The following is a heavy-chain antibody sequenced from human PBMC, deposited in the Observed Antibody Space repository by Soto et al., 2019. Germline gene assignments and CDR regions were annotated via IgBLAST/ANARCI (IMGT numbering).Heavy chain of an antibody. CDR1: GFTFSSYA. D-gene: IGHD3-9*01. J-gene: IGHJ4*02. CDR2: ISGNGGRT. CDR3: AKDQYYDILTGYSFYFDY. Sequence: EVQLLESGGGLVQPGGSLRLSCAASGFTFSSYAMSWVRQAPGKGLEWVSAISGNGGRTYYTDSVKGRFTISRDNSKNTLYLQMNSLRDEDTAVYYCAKDQYYDILTGYSFYFDYWGQGTLVTVSS. V-gene: IGHV3-23*01.